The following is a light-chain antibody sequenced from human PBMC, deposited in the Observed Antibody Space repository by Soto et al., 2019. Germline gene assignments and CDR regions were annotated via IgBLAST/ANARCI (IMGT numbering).Light chain of an antibody. J-gene: IGKJ5*01. CDR2: DAS. V-gene: IGKV3D-15*01. CDR1: QSVSSN. Sequence: EIVMTQSPATLSVSPGERATLSCRASQSVSSNLAWYQQKPGQAPRLLIYDASNRATDIPARFSGSGSGTEFTLTISGLQSEDFAVYFCQQYNDWPRTFGQGTRLEIK. CDR3: QQYNDWPRT.